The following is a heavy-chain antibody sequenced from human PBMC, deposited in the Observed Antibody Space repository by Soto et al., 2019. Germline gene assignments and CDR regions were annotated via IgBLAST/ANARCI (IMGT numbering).Heavy chain of an antibody. CDR2: IRSDGSDI. CDR3: AKSLTVGASGPDD. J-gene: IGHJ4*02. Sequence: GGSLRLSCAASGFIFSSYWMHWVRQAPGKGLVWVSRIRSDGSDISYADSVKGRFTICRDNAKSTLYLQMNSLRAEDTAVYYCAKSLTVGASGPDDWGQGTLVTVSS. D-gene: IGHD1-26*01. CDR1: GFIFSSYW. V-gene: IGHV3-74*01.